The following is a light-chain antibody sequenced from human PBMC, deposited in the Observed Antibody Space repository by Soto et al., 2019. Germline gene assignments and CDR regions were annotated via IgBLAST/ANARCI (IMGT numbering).Light chain of an antibody. CDR2: DAS. CDR3: QQRSNWPRT. V-gene: IGKV3-11*01. CDR1: QSVTRY. J-gene: IGKJ1*01. Sequence: EIVLTQSPATLSLSPGERATLSCRASQSVTRYLAWYQQKCGQAPRLLIYDASNRATGIPARFSGSGSGTDFTLTISRLEPEDFAVYYCQQRSNWPRTFGQGTKVEIK.